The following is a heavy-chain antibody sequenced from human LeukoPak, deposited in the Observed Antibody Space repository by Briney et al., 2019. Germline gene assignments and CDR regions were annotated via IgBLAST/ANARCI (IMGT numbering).Heavy chain of an antibody. Sequence: GASVKVSCKASGYTFTSYAMHWVRQAPGQRLEWMGWINAGNGNTKYSQKFQGRVTITRDTSANTAYMELSSLRSEDTAVYYCARDLGSQRITMIVAPLYGMDVWGQGTTVTVSS. J-gene: IGHJ6*02. CDR1: GYTFTSYA. CDR2: INAGNGNT. D-gene: IGHD3-22*01. CDR3: ARDLGSQRITMIVAPLYGMDV. V-gene: IGHV1-3*01.